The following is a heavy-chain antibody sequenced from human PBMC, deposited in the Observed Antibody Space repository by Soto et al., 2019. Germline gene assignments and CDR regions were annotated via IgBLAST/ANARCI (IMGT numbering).Heavy chain of an antibody. J-gene: IGHJ4*02. CDR2: INPNSGGT. Sequence: QVPLVQSGAEVKKPGASVKVSCKASGYTFTGYYMHWVRQAPGQGLEWMGWINPNSGGTNYAQKFQGWVTMTRDTSISTAYMELSRLRSDDTAVYYCARAHLYCSSTSCYGEGFDYWGQGTLVTVSS. CDR1: GYTFTGYY. D-gene: IGHD2-2*01. CDR3: ARAHLYCSSTSCYGEGFDY. V-gene: IGHV1-2*04.